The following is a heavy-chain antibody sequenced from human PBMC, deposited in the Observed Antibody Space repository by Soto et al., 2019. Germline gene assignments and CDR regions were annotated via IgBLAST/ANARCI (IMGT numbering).Heavy chain of an antibody. CDR1: GGSISSYY. J-gene: IGHJ6*02. D-gene: IGHD6-19*01. Sequence: SETLSLTCTVSGGSISSYYWSWIRQPPGKGLEWIGYIYYSGSTNYNPSLKSRVTISVDTSKNQFSLKLSSVTAADTAVYYCARRVILIFWYSSGRHYYYYYGMDVWGQGTTVTVSS. V-gene: IGHV4-59*01. CDR3: ARRVILIFWYSSGRHYYYYYGMDV. CDR2: IYYSGST.